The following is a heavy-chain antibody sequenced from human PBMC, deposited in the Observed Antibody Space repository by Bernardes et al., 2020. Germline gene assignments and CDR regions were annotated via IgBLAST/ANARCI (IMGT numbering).Heavy chain of an antibody. D-gene: IGHD3-10*01. CDR1: GYTFTSYA. J-gene: IGHJ6*02. Sequence: ASVKVSCKASGYTFTSYAMHWVRQAPGQRLEWMGWINAGNGNTKYSQKFQGRVTITRDTSASTAYMELSSLRSEDTAVYYCATPSTTGSGSYPDYYYYYGMDVWGQGTTVTVSS. V-gene: IGHV1-3*01. CDR3: ATPSTTGSGSYPDYYYYYGMDV. CDR2: INAGNGNT.